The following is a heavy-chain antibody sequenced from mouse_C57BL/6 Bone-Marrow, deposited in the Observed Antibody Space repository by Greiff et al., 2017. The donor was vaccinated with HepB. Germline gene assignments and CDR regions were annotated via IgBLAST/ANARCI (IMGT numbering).Heavy chain of an antibody. CDR2: IYPRSGNT. D-gene: IGHD3-2*02. CDR1: GYTFTSYG. CDR3: ARPPRQLRLWFAY. Sequence: QVQLQQSGAELARPGASVKLSCKASGYTFTSYGISWVKQRTGQGLDWIGEIYPRSGNTYYNEKFKGKATLTADKSSSTAYMELRSLTSEDSAVYFCARPPRQLRLWFAYWGQGTLVTVSA. J-gene: IGHJ3*01. V-gene: IGHV1-81*01.